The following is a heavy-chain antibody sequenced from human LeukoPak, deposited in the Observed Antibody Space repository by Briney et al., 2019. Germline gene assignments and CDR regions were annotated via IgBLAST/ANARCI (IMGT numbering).Heavy chain of an antibody. J-gene: IGHJ5*02. V-gene: IGHV1-2*06. CDR3: ARDRALDSGSLGFDP. CDR1: GYTFTGYH. D-gene: IGHD1-26*01. Sequence: ASVKVSCKASGYTFTGYHMHWVRQAPGQGLEWMGRINPNSGGTNYAQKFQGRVTMTRDTSISTAYMELSRLRSDDTAVYYCARDRALDSGSLGFDPWGQGTLVTVSS. CDR2: INPNSGGT.